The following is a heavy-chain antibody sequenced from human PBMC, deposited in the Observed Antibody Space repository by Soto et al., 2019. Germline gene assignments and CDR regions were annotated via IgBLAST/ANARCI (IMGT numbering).Heavy chain of an antibody. Sequence: KTSETLSLTCAVYGGSFSGYYWSWIRQPPGKGLEWIGEINHSGSTNYNPSLKSRVTISVDTSKNQFSLKLSSVTAADTAVYYCASLYYFDYWGQGTLVTVSS. CDR2: INHSGST. V-gene: IGHV4-34*01. J-gene: IGHJ4*02. CDR1: GGSFSGYY. CDR3: ASLYYFDY.